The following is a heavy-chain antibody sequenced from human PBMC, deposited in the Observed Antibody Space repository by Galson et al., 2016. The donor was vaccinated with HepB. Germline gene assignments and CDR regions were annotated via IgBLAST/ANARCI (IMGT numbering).Heavy chain of an antibody. J-gene: IGHJ4*02. CDR3: ALSRWQLPSILDS. V-gene: IGHV3-33*01. CDR2: IWYDGSKK. D-gene: IGHD1-26*01. CDR1: GFTFGSYG. Sequence: SLRLSCAASGFTFGSYGMHWVRQAPGKGLEWVAVIWYDGSKKYYGDSVKGRFTISRDNSKNTLSLQMSSLRAEDTAVYYCALSRWQLPSILDSWGQGTLVTVSS.